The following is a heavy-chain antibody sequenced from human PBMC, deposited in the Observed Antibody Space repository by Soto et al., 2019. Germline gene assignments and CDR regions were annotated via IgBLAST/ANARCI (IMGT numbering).Heavy chain of an antibody. D-gene: IGHD6-19*01. Sequence: GGSLRLSCAASGFTFSDYYMSWIRQAPGKGLDWVSDISSSGSTIYYTDSVKGRFTISRDNAKKSLYLQMNSLRAEDTAVYYCATSGRYSSDWYGNDGFHIWGQGTMVTVSS. V-gene: IGHV3-11*01. CDR3: ATSGRYSSDWYGNDGFHI. CDR2: ISSSGSTI. CDR1: GFTFSDYY. J-gene: IGHJ3*02.